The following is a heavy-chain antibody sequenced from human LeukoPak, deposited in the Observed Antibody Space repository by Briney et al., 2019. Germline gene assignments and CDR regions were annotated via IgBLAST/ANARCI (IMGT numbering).Heavy chain of an antibody. J-gene: IGHJ3*02. CDR2: IYYSGST. V-gene: IGHV4-59*01. CDR1: GGSISSYY. CDR3: ARAVAAPGAFDI. D-gene: IGHD6-19*01. Sequence: SETLSLTCTVSGGSISSYYWSWIRQPPGKGLEWIGYIYYSGSTNYNPSLKSRVTISVDTSKNQFSLKLTSVTAADTAVYYCARAVAAPGAFDIWGQGTMVTVSS.